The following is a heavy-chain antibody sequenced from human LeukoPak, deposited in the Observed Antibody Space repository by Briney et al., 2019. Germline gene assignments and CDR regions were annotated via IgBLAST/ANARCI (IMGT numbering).Heavy chain of an antibody. CDR3: ARSYTYARY. Sequence: PGGSLRLSCAASGFILSSYSMGWVRQAPGKGLEWVAHIKEDGSEIFYVDSVKGRFTISRDNAKNSLYLQMNSLGAEDTAIYYCARSYTYARYWGQGALVTVSS. J-gene: IGHJ4*02. V-gene: IGHV3-7*01. CDR2: IKEDGSEI. D-gene: IGHD3-10*01. CDR1: GFILSSYS.